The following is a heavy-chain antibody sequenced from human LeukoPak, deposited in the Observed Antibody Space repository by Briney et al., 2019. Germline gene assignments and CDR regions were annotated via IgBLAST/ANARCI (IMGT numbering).Heavy chain of an antibody. Sequence: PSETLSLTCTVCGGFIRSYYWSWLRQPTGKGLEWIGYMYYSGSTNYNPSLKSRITISVDRSKNQFSLKLSSVTAADTAVYYCARHGGSGGYYNWFDPWGQGTLVTVSS. V-gene: IGHV4-59*08. CDR3: ARHGGSGGYYNWFDP. CDR1: GGFIRSYY. CDR2: MYYSGST. D-gene: IGHD3-10*01. J-gene: IGHJ5*02.